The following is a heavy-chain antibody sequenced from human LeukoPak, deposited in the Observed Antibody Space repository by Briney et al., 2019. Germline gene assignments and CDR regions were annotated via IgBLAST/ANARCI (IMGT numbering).Heavy chain of an antibody. D-gene: IGHD3-22*01. J-gene: IGHJ4*02. Sequence: SETLSLTCAVYGGSFSGYYWSWIRQPPGKGLEWIGEINHSGSTNYNPSLKSRVTISVDTSKNQFSLKLSSVTAADTAAYYCARGPNYYDSSGYYALDYWGQGTLVTVSS. V-gene: IGHV4-34*01. CDR1: GGSFSGYY. CDR3: ARGPNYYDSSGYYALDY. CDR2: INHSGST.